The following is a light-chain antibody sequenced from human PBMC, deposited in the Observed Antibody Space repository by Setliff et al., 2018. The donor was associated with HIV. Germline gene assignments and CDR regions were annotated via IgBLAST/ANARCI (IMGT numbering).Light chain of an antibody. J-gene: IGKJ1*01. CDR3: QQYFSTPPT. CDR2: WAS. Sequence: DIVMTQSPDSLAVSLGERATINCKSSQSVLYSSNNKNYLVWYQQKPGQPPKLLIYWASTRESGVPDRFSGSGSGTDFTLTISSLQAEDVALYYCQQYFSTPPTFGQGTKVDIK. CDR1: QSVLYSSNNKNY. V-gene: IGKV4-1*01.